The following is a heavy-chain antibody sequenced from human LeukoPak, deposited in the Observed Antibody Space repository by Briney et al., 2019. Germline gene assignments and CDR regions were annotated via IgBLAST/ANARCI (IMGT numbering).Heavy chain of an antibody. Sequence: PGGSLRLSCAASGFTFSSYGMHWVRQAPGKGLEWVAVISYDGSNKYYADSVKGRFTISRDNSKNTLYLQMNSLRAEDTAVYYCARDLSEMATIGYFDYWGQGTLVTVSS. CDR1: GFTFSSYG. CDR2: ISYDGSNK. CDR3: ARDLSEMATIGYFDY. J-gene: IGHJ4*02. V-gene: IGHV3-30*03. D-gene: IGHD5-24*01.